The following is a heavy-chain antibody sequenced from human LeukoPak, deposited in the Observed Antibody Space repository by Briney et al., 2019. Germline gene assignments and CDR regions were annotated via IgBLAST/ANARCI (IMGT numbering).Heavy chain of an antibody. Sequence: GGSLRLSCAASGFTFSNFAMSWVRQAPGKGLEWVSTINRSGDTTYYADSVEGRFTISRDNSKNTLYLQMNSLGADDTAVYYCAKRYCATASCRSGMDVWGQGTTVTVSS. D-gene: IGHD2-2*01. V-gene: IGHV3-23*01. J-gene: IGHJ6*02. CDR2: INRSGDTT. CDR3: AKRYCATASCRSGMDV. CDR1: GFTFSNFA.